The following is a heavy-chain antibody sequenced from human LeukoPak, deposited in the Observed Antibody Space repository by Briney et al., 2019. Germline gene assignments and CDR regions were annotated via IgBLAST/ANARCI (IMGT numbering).Heavy chain of an antibody. CDR1: GFTFSSYW. D-gene: IGHD2-2*01. V-gene: IGHV3-74*01. CDR2: IITDGSST. CDR3: AKDGGGGNIVAVPAALDY. Sequence: GGSLRLSCAASGFTFSSYWMHWVRQAPGKGLVWVSRIITDGSSTSYADSVKGRFTISRDNSKNTLYLQMNSLRPEDTAVYYCAKDGGGGNIVAVPAALDYWGQGTLVTVSS. J-gene: IGHJ4*02.